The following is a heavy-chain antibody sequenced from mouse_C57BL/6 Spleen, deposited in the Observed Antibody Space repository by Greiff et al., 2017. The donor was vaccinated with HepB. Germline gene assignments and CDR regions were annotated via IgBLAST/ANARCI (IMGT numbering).Heavy chain of an antibody. Sequence: VQLQQSGPELVKPGASVKISCKASGYAFSSSWMNWVKQRPGQGLEWIGRIYPGDGDTNYTGKFKGKATLTADKSSSTAYMQLSSLTSEDSAVYFCASWIDYGNNGEAMDYWGQGTSVTVSS. J-gene: IGHJ4*01. V-gene: IGHV1-82*01. CDR3: ASWIDYGNNGEAMDY. CDR1: GYAFSSSW. CDR2: IYPGDGDT. D-gene: IGHD2-1*01.